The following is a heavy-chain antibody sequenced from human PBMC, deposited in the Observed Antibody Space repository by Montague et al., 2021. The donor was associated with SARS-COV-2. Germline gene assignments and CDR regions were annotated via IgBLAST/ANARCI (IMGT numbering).Heavy chain of an antibody. CDR3: ARDSSSWYYWFDP. J-gene: IGHJ5*02. Sequence: SETLSLTCTVSGGSISRSSYYWGWIRQPPGKGLEWIGSLHYTGSTYYNPSLKSRVTISVDTSKNQFSLKLSSVTAADTAVCYCARDSSSWYYWFDPWGQGTLVTVSS. CDR1: GGSISRSSYY. CDR2: LHYTGST. D-gene: IGHD6-13*01. V-gene: IGHV4-39*01.